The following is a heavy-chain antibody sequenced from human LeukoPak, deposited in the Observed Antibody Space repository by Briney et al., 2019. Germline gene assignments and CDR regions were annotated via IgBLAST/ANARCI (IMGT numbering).Heavy chain of an antibody. CDR3: ARRRGWFGP. CDR2: IYDTGST. J-gene: IGHJ5*02. Sequence: SETLSLTCTVSGGSTSFFYCSWSRQPPGDGLEWIGYIYDTGSTDYNPSLRSRVTISVDTSKNQFSRKLSSVSAADTAVYYCARRRGWFGPWGQGTLVTVSS. V-gene: IGHV4-59*01. CDR1: GGSTSFFY.